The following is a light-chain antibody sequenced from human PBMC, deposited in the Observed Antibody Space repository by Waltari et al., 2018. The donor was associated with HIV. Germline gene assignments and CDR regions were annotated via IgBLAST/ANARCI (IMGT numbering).Light chain of an antibody. J-gene: IGLJ1*01. CDR3: CSYAGSNTFV. Sequence: QSALTQPASVSGSPGQSITISCTGTNSDVGSYNLVSWYQQHPGKAPKLMIYEGSKRPSGVPNRFPGSKSGNTASLTISGLQAEDEADYYCCSYAGSNTFVFGTGTKVTVL. CDR2: EGS. CDR1: NSDVGSYNL. V-gene: IGLV2-23*03.